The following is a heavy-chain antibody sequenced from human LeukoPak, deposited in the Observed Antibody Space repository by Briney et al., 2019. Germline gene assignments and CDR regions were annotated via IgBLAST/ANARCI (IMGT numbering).Heavy chain of an antibody. D-gene: IGHD3-9*01. J-gene: IGHJ6*03. CDR1: GGTISSYY. V-gene: IGHV4-4*07. CDR3: ARHFRSRDWPPLYYYYMDV. Sequence: SETLSLTCTVSGGTISSYYWSWIRQPAGKGLEWIGRIYTSGSTNYNPSLKSRVTMSVDTSKNQFSLKLSSVTAADTAVYYCARHFRSRDWPPLYYYYMDVWGKGTTVTVSS. CDR2: IYTSGST.